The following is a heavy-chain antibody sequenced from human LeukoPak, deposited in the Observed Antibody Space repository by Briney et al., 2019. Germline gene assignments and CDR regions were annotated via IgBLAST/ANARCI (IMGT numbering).Heavy chain of an antibody. V-gene: IGHV3-53*01. J-gene: IGHJ1*01. CDR1: GFTVSNNF. Sequence: PGGSLRLSCAASGFTVSNNFVGWVRQAPGKGLDWVSIIYSSGSTYYADSVKGRFTISRDNSKNTVFLQMSSLRADDTAMYYCATPPAMRALPNYFQHWGQGTLVTVSS. CDR2: IYSSGST. CDR3: ATPPAMRALPNYFQH. D-gene: IGHD5-18*01.